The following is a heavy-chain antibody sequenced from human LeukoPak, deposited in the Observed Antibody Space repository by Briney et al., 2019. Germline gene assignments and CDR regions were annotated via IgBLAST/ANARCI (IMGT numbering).Heavy chain of an antibody. CDR1: GGSMTNYY. CDR3: ARHLGTSAYYYGMDV. CDR2: IYYSGST. Sequence: PSEPLSLTCTVSGGSMTNYYWSWIRRPPGKGLEWIGYIYYSGSTNFNPSLKSRVTISVDTSKNQFSLKLSSVTAADTAVYYWARHLGTSAYYYGMDVWGQGTTVTVSS. V-gene: IGHV4-59*08. J-gene: IGHJ6*02.